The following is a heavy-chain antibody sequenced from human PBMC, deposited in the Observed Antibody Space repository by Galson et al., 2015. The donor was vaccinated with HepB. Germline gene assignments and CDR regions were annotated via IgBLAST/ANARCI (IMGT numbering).Heavy chain of an antibody. V-gene: IGHV1-69*06. CDR2: VIPIFGTP. Sequence: SVTVSCKASGGTFNSYAVSWVRQAPGQGLEWVGGVIPIFGTPTYAQKFQGRVTIIVDKPTTTVSMELSSLRSEDTAVYYCARAPTFCGGNCYWDFDYWGQGTLVTVSS. CDR3: ARAPTFCGGNCYWDFDY. D-gene: IGHD2-21*01. CDR1: GGTFNSYA. J-gene: IGHJ4*02.